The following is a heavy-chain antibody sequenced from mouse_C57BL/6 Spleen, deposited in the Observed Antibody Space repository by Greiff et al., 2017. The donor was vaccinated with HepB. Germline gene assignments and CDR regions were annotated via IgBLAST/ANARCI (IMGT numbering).Heavy chain of an antibody. J-gene: IGHJ2*01. CDR3: ARVVYYYGSSPYYFDY. D-gene: IGHD1-1*01. CDR1: GFTFSSYA. CDR2: ISDGGSYT. V-gene: IGHV5-4*03. Sequence: EVMLVESGGGLVKPGGSLKLSCAASGFTFSSYAMSWVRQTPEKRLEWVATISDGGSYTYYPDNVKGRFTISRDNAKNNLYLQMSHLKSEDTAMYYCARVVYYYGSSPYYFDYWGQGTTLTVSS.